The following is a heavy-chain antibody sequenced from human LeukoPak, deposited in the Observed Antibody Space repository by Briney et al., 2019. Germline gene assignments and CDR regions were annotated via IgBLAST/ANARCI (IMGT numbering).Heavy chain of an antibody. CDR2: ISSGGST. Sequence: GGSLRLSCAASDFTVSNNYMNWVRQAPGKGLEWVSVISSGGSTYHADSVKGRFTISRDNSKNTVFLQMSSLRAEDTAVYYCAREPWSANYYYGMDVWGQGTTVIVS. V-gene: IGHV3-53*05. CDR3: AREPWSANYYYGMDV. D-gene: IGHD3-3*01. J-gene: IGHJ6*02. CDR1: DFTVSNNY.